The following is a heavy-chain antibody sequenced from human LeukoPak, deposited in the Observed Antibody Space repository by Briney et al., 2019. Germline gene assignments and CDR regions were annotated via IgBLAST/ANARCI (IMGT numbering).Heavy chain of an antibody. J-gene: IGHJ6*03. D-gene: IGHD6-13*01. CDR3: ALYRSSRDYYYYYMDV. CDR1: GGSISSYY. CDR2: IYYSGST. V-gene: IGHV4-59*01. Sequence: SETLSLTCTVSGGSISSYYWSWIRQPPGKGLEWIGYIYYSGSTNYNPSLQSRVTTSVDTSKNQFSLRLRSVTAADTAVYYCALYRSSRDYYYYYMDVWGKGTTVTVSS.